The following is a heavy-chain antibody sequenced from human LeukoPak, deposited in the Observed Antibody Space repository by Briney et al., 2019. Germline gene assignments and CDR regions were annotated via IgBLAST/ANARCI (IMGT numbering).Heavy chain of an antibody. CDR3: ARGGDIVVVPAAGGWFDP. D-gene: IGHD2-2*01. CDR1: GGSISSYY. CDR2: IYTSGST. Sequence: PSETLSLTCTVSGGSISSYYWSWIRQPAGKGLEWIGRIYTSGSTNYNPSLKSRVTMSVDTSKNQFSLKLSSVTAADTAVYYCARGGDIVVVPAAGGWFDPWGQGPLVTVSS. J-gene: IGHJ5*02. V-gene: IGHV4-4*07.